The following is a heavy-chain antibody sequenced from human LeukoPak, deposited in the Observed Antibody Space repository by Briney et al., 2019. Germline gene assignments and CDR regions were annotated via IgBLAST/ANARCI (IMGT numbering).Heavy chain of an antibody. J-gene: IGHJ6*02. CDR3: AKDHRSYYGPYYGVDV. CDR2: ISGGGDST. D-gene: IGHD3-10*01. Sequence: GGSLRLSCAASGFTFSSYAMSWVRQAPGKGLEWVSVISGGGDSTYYADSVKGRFTISRDNSKNTLYLQMNSLRVEDKAVYYCAKDHRSYYGPYYGVDVWGQGTTVTVSS. V-gene: IGHV3-23*01. CDR1: GFTFSSYA.